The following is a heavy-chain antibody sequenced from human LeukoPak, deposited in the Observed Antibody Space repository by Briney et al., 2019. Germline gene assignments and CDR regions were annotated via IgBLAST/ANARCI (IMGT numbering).Heavy chain of an antibody. CDR2: IIPILGIA. CDR1: GGTFSSYA. D-gene: IGHD2-2*01. Sequence: ASVKVSCKASGGTFSSYAISWVRQAPGQGLEWMGRIIPILGIANYAQKFQGRVTITADKSTSTAYMELSSLRSEDTAVYYCARGTLQAHCSSTSCYQLYYYYGMDVWGQGTTVTVSS. J-gene: IGHJ6*02. V-gene: IGHV1-69*04. CDR3: ARGTLQAHCSSTSCYQLYYYYGMDV.